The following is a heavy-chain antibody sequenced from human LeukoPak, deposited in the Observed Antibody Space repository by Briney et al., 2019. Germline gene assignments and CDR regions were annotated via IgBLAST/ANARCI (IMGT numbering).Heavy chain of an antibody. Sequence: PSQTLSLTCTVSGGSISSGDYYWSWIRQPPGKGLEWIGYIYYSGSTYYNPSLKSRVTISVDTSKNQFSLKLSSVTAADTAVYYCARGSQAEYAFDIGGKGTMVTVSS. CDR1: GGSISSGDYY. CDR3: ARGSQAEYAFDI. V-gene: IGHV4-30-4*01. J-gene: IGHJ3*02. CDR2: IYYSGST. D-gene: IGHD2-15*01.